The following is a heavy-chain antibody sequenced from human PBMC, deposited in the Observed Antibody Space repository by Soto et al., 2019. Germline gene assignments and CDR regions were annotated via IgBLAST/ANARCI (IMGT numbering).Heavy chain of an antibody. CDR1: GGTFSSYT. J-gene: IGHJ6*02. Sequence: ASVKVSCKASGGTFSSYTISWVRQAPGQGLEWMGRIIPILGIANYAQKFQGRVTITADKSTSTAYMELSSLRSEDTAVYYCARDDYGDHYYYYGMDVWGQGTTVTVSS. CDR2: IIPILGIA. CDR3: ARDDYGDHYYYYGMDV. D-gene: IGHD4-17*01. V-gene: IGHV1-69*04.